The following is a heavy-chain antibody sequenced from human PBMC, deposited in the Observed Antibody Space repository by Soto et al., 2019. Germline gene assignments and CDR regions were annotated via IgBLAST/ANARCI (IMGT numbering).Heavy chain of an antibody. D-gene: IGHD2-2*02. CDR1: GGSVSSGSYY. J-gene: IGHJ6*02. Sequence: SETLSLTCTVSGGSVSSGSYYWSWIRQPPGKGLEWIGYIYYSGSTNYNPSLKSRVTISVDTSKNQFSLKLSSVTAADTAVYYGEETGSGPVVLYNYFGMDAWAQGTTVTVSS. V-gene: IGHV4-61*01. CDR2: IYYSGST. CDR3: EETGSGPVVLYNYFGMDA.